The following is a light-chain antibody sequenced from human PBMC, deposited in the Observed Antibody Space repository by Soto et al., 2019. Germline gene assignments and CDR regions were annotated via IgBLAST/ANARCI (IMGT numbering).Light chain of an antibody. J-gene: IGLJ2*01. V-gene: IGLV2-8*01. CDR2: EVS. Sequence: QSALTQPPSASGSPGQSVTISCTGTSSDVGGYNYVSWYQQHPGKAPKLMIYEVSKRPSGVPDRFSGSKSGNTASLTVSGLQADDEADYYCSSYAGRNPVVFGGGTKLTVL. CDR1: SSDVGGYNY. CDR3: SSYAGRNPVV.